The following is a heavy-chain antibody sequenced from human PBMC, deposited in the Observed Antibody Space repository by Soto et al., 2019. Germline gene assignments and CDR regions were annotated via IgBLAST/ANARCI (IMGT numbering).Heavy chain of an antibody. CDR1: GFTLRSHR. V-gene: IGHV3-74*01. CDR3: ATVFDL. J-gene: IGHJ5*02. Sequence: EVQLVESGGGLVQPGGSLRVSCAASGFTLRSHRIHWVRQAPGKGLEWVSRIDTDGGGTSYADSVKGRLTISTDNAKNTVYLQMKGLRAEDTAVYYCATVFDLWGQGTLVTASS. CDR2: IDTDGGGT.